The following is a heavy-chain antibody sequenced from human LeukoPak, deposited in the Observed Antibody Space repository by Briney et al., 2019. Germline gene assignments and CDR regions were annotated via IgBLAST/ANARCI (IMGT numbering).Heavy chain of an antibody. V-gene: IGHV4-39*01. CDR2: IYYSGST. Sequence: SETLSLTCTVSGGSISSSSYYWGWLRQPPGKGLEWIGSIYYSGSTYYNPSLKSPFTISVDTSKNQFSLKLSSVTAADTAVYYCARQFRLRYLDSPWGQGTLVTVSS. J-gene: IGHJ5*02. CDR3: ARQFRLRYLDSP. CDR1: GGSISSSSYY. D-gene: IGHD3-9*01.